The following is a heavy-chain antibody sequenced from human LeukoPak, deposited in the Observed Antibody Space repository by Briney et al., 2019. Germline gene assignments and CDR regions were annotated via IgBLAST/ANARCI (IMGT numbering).Heavy chain of an antibody. Sequence: PGGSLRLSCAASGFTFSAYWMHWVRQVPGKGLVWVSRVNSDGSTTNYADSVKGRFTISRDNAKNTLYLQMNSLRAEDTAVYYCAKDLFDRVVGATPPDYWGQGTLVTVSS. J-gene: IGHJ4*02. V-gene: IGHV3-74*01. CDR3: AKDLFDRVVGATPPDY. D-gene: IGHD1-26*01. CDR2: VNSDGSTT. CDR1: GFTFSAYW.